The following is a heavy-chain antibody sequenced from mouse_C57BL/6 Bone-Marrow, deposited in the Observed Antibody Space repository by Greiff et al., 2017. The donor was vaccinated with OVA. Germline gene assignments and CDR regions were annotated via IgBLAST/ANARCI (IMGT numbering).Heavy chain of an antibody. D-gene: IGHD1-1*01. V-gene: IGHV15-2*01. J-gene: IGHJ1*03. CDR1: DSEVFPIAY. Sequence: QVQLQQSGSELRSPGSSVTLSCKDFDSEVFPIAYMSWVRQKPGHGFEWIGGILPSIGRTIYGEKFEDKATLDADTLSNTAYLELNSLTSEDSAIYYCARTGITTVVARGYFDVWGTGTTVTVSS. CDR2: ILPSIGRT. CDR3: ARTGITTVVARGYFDV.